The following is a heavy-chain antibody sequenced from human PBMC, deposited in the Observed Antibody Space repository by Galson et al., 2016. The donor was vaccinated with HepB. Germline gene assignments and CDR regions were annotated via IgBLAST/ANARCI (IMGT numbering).Heavy chain of an antibody. CDR1: GGSFSDYY. V-gene: IGHV4-34*01. CDR2: INHSGTI. Sequence: ETLSLTCAVYGGSFSDYYWGWIRQPPGKGLEWIGEINHSGTINYNPSLKSRVTISVDTSKNQFSLNLGSVTAADTAVYYCARRTVVPTAGNWFDPWGQGTLVTVSS. D-gene: IGHD2-2*01. J-gene: IGHJ5*02. CDR3: ARRTVVPTAGNWFDP.